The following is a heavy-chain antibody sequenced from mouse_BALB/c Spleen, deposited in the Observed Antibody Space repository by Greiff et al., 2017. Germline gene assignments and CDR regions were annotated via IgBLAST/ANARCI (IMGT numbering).Heavy chain of an antibody. V-gene: IGHV14-4*02. D-gene: IGHD2-10*01. Sequence: EVQRVESGAELVRSGASVKLSCTASGFNIKDYYMHWVKQRPEQGLEWIGWIDPENGDTEYAPKFQGKATMTADTSSNTAYLQLSSLTSEDTAVYYCKGAYYGNYVFAYWGQGTLVTVSA. CDR3: KGAYYGNYVFAY. J-gene: IGHJ3*01. CDR2: IDPENGDT. CDR1: GFNIKDYY.